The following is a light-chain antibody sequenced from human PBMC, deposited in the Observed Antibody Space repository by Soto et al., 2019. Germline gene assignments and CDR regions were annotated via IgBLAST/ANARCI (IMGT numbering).Light chain of an antibody. Sequence: IVMTQSPATLSVSPGERATLSCRASQSVSSSYLAWYQQKPGQAPRLLIYGASSRATGIPDRFSGSGSGTDFTLTISRLEPEDVAVYYCQQYGSSPLTFGGGTKVDIK. CDR1: QSVSSSY. CDR2: GAS. J-gene: IGKJ4*01. V-gene: IGKV3-20*01. CDR3: QQYGSSPLT.